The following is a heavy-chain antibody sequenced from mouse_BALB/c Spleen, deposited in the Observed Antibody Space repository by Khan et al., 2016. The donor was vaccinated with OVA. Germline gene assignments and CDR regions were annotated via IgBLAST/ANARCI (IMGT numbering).Heavy chain of an antibody. D-gene: IGHD1-2*01. CDR2: ISPGSGDT. Sequence: VQLQESGAELARPGASVKLSCKASGYTFTDFYINWVKQRTGQGLEWIGEISPGSGDTFYNERFKDKATLTADKSSNTAYMQLSSLTSEASAVYFCARRNYCGYTFAYWGQGTLVTVSA. V-gene: IGHV1-77*01. CDR1: GYTFTDFY. J-gene: IGHJ3*01. CDR3: ARRNYCGYTFAY.